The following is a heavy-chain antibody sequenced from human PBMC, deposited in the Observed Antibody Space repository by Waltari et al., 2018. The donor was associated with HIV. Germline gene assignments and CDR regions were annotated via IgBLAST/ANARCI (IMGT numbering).Heavy chain of an antibody. CDR1: GGSISSYY. V-gene: IGHV4-59*01. Sequence: QVQLQESGPGLVKPSETLSLTCTVSGGSISSYYWSWIRQPPGKGLEWIGYIYYSGSTNYNPSLKSRVTISVDTSKNQFSLKLSSVTAADTAVYYCARDSSSWHHDAFDIWGQGTMVTVSS. CDR2: IYYSGST. D-gene: IGHD6-13*01. J-gene: IGHJ3*02. CDR3: ARDSSSWHHDAFDI.